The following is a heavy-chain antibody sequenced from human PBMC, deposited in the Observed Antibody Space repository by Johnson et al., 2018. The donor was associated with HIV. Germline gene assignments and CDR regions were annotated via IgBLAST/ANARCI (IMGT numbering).Heavy chain of an antibody. CDR3: AKHSSGYRDAFDI. Sequence: MQLVESGGGVVQPGRSLRLSCAASGFTFSSYAMHWVRQAPGKGLEWVSAISGSGGSTYYADSVKGRFTISRDNSKNTLYLQMNSLRAEDTAVYYCAKHSSGYRDAFDIWGQGTMVTVSS. CDR2: ISGSGGST. D-gene: IGHD3-22*01. J-gene: IGHJ3*02. CDR1: GFTFSSYA. V-gene: IGHV3-23*04.